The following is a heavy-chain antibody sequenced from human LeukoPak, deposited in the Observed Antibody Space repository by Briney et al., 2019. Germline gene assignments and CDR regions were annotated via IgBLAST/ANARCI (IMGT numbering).Heavy chain of an antibody. D-gene: IGHD3-22*01. V-gene: IGHV3-23*01. CDR2: ISGIDGST. Sequence: GGSLRLSCAASGFTFSSYAMSWVRQAPGKGLEWVSAISGIDGSTYYADSVKGRFTISRDNSKNTLYLQMNSLRAEDTAVYYCAKMNRGYYDSSGYYCDYWGQGTLVTVSS. CDR3: AKMNRGYYDSSGYYCDY. CDR1: GFTFSSYA. J-gene: IGHJ4*02.